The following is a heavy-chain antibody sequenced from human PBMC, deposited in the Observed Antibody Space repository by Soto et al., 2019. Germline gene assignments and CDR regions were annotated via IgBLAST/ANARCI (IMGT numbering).Heavy chain of an antibody. CDR3: ARGVSAGVDY. CDR1: GYSFTSLD. CDR2: MQPSTGRT. V-gene: IGHV1-8*01. D-gene: IGHD1-26*01. Sequence: ASVKVSCKASGYSFTSLDINWVRQTAGQGLEWMGWMQPSTGRTGYAQKFRGRVTMTRDTSINTAYMELTTLTSDDTAFYYCARGVSAGVDYWGQGILVTVSS. J-gene: IGHJ4*02.